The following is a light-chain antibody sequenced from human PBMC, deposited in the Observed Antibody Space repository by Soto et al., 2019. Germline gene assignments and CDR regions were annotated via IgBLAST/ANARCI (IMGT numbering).Light chain of an antibody. J-gene: IGKJ3*01. CDR3: QQSGSAPPT. CDR2: HAS. CDR1: ESIDNNF. Sequence: EIVLTQSPGTLSLSPGERATLSCRASESIDNNFLAWYQQKPGQAPRFLIYHASSRATGIPNRFSGSGSGTDFTLTISRLEPEDYAVYYCQQSGSAPPTFGPGTKVDVK. V-gene: IGKV3-20*01.